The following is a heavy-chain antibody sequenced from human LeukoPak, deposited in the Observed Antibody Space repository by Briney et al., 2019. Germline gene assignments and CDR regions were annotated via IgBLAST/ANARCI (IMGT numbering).Heavy chain of an antibody. CDR1: GDSIGRSTYY. Sequence: SETLSLTCNVSGDSIGRSTYYWGWVRQNPEKGLEWIGSIFYNGRTYYTPSLQSRVITSLYTSKNQFSLRLTSVTAADTAVYYCAIQVAVVKPTDPHWFDSWGQGTLAT. J-gene: IGHJ5*01. D-gene: IGHD2-21*01. CDR2: IFYNGRT. CDR3: AIQVAVVKPTDPHWFDS. V-gene: IGHV4-39*07.